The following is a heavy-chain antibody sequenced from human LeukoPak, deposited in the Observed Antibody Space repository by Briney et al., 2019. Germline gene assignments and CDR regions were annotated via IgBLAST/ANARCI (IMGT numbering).Heavy chain of an antibody. J-gene: IGHJ4*02. V-gene: IGHV3-74*01. D-gene: IGHD4-17*01. CDR3: ARDYGGYDYGDYEVLD. CDR1: GFSFSSSW. CDR2: INSDGSST. Sequence: GGSLRLSCAASGFSFSSSWMYWVRQAPGKGLVWVSRINSDGSSTSYADSVKGRFTISRDNAKNTLYLQMNSLRAEDTAVYYCARDYGGYDYGDYEVLDWGQGTLVTVSS.